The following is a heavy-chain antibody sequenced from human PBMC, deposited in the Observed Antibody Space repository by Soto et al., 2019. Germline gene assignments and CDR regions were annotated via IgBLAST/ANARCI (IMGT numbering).Heavy chain of an antibody. CDR1: GFTFSDYY. CDR2: ISSRGSTI. V-gene: IGHV3-11*01. CDR3: AREVYYSVYDMDV. J-gene: IGHJ6*02. Sequence: QVQLVESGGGLVKPGGSLRLSCAASGFTFSDYYMTWIRQAPGKGLEWVSYISSRGSTISYADSVKGRFTISRDNAKNSLYLQMNSLRAEDTAVYYGAREVYYSVYDMDVWGQGTTVTVSS. D-gene: IGHD3-22*01.